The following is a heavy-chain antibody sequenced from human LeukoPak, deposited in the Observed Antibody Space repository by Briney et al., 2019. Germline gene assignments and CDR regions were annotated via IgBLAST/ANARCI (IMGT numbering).Heavy chain of an antibody. J-gene: IGHJ4*02. D-gene: IGHD1-26*01. V-gene: IGHV3-53*05. CDR2: IHAGGTT. Sequence: PGGSLRLSCAASGFTVSTSYMSWVRQAPGKGLEWVSIIHAGGTTYYADSVKGRFTISRDNSKNTLYLQMNNLRTEDTAVYYCARDLFGGTYLGVFDYWGRGTLVTVSS. CDR3: ARDLFGGTYLGVFDY. CDR1: GFTVSTSY.